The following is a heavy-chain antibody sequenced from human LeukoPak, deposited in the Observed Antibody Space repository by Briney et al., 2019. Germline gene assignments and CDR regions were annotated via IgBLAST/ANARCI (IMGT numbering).Heavy chain of an antibody. V-gene: IGHV1-18*01. Sequence: ASVKVSCKASGGTFSSYAISWVRQAPGQGLEWMGWISAYNGNTNYAQKLQGRVTMTTDTSTSTAYMELRSLRSDDTAVYYCARDHCSGGSCYWLGFDYWGQGTLVTVSS. CDR3: ARDHCSGGSCYWLGFDY. D-gene: IGHD2-15*01. CDR2: ISAYNGNT. J-gene: IGHJ4*02. CDR1: GGTFSSYA.